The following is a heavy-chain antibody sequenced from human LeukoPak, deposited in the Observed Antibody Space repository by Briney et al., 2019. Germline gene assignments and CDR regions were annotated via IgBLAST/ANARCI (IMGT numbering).Heavy chain of an antibody. CDR1: GGSISSYY. CDR3: ARAVVAARSLLNWFDP. V-gene: IGHV4-4*07. J-gene: IGHJ5*02. CDR2: IYTSGST. Sequence: SETLSLTCTVSGGSISSYYWSWIRQPAGKGLEWIGRIYTSGSTNYNPSLKSRVTMSVDTSKNQFSLKLSSVTAADTAVYYCARAVVAARSLLNWFDPWGQGTLVNVSS. D-gene: IGHD2-15*01.